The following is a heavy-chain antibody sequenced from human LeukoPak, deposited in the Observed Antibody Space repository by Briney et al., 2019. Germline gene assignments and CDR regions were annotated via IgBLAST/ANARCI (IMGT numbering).Heavy chain of an antibody. D-gene: IGHD2-15*01. J-gene: IGHJ5*02. V-gene: IGHV4-34*01. CDR3: ARANKDEDIIVVLAATPTRNWFDP. CDR1: GASFSGYY. Sequence: SETLSLTCAVYGASFSGYYWSWIRQPPGKGLEWIGEINHGGSTNYNPSLKSRVTISVDTSKNQFSLKLSSVTAADTAVYFCARANKDEDIIVVLAATPTRNWFDPWGQGTLVTVSS. CDR2: INHGGST.